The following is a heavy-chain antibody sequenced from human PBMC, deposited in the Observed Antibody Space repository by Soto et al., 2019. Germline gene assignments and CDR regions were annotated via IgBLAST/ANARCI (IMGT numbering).Heavy chain of an antibody. V-gene: IGHV4-28*01. CDR2: ISNSGST. Sequence: QVQLQESGPGLVKPSDTLSLTCDVSGYSISSSKWWGWIRQPPGKGLEWIGYISNSGSTYYNPSLKSRVTMSVDTSKNQFSLKLSSVTAVDTAMYYCARIAADGRGPWFDPWGQGTLVTVSS. CDR3: ARIAADGRGPWFDP. CDR1: GYSISSSKW. D-gene: IGHD6-13*01. J-gene: IGHJ5*02.